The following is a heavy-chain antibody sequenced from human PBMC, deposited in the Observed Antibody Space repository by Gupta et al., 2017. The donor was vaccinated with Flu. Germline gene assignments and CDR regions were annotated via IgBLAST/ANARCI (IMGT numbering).Heavy chain of an antibody. J-gene: IGHJ3*01. CDR3: ERVVGGSYYFQDDVDS. CDR2: IYSSGDA. V-gene: IGHV4-4*07. Sequence: QVPLQESGPGLVKPSETLSLTCTVSGDSMIRYYWTWIRKPAGKRLEWLGRIYSSGDANYNPSLQRRVTRAVDTSKNQCSRKLTSLTAADTAVDYCERVVGGSYYFQDDVDSGGQGTIVAVSS. CDR1: GDSMIRYY. D-gene: IGHD3-10*01.